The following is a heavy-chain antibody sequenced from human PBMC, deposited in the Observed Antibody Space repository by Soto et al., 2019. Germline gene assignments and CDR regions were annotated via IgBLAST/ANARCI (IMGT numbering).Heavy chain of an antibody. V-gene: IGHV4-31*03. J-gene: IGHJ6*02. CDR2: IYYSGST. Sequence: SETLSLTCTVSGGSISSGGYYWSWIRQHPGKVLEWIGYIYYSGSTYYNPSLKSRVTISVDTSKNQFSLKLSSVTAADTAVYYCARGDSKNYYYYGMDVWGQGTTVT. CDR3: ARGDSKNYYYYGMDV. CDR1: GGSISSGGYY. D-gene: IGHD4-4*01.